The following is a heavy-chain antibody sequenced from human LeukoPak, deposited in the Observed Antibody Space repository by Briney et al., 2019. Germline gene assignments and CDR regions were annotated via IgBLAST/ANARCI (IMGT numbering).Heavy chain of an antibody. CDR2: IRYDGSNK. CDR1: GFTFSSYG. J-gene: IGHJ4*02. CDR3: ASLGVLADYGDYLGIRYYFDSYFDY. D-gene: IGHD4-17*01. Sequence: GGSLRLSCAASGFTFSSYGMHWVRQAPGKGLEWVAFIRYDGSNKYYADSVKGRFTISRDNSKNTLYLQMNSLRAEDTAVYYCASLGVLADYGDYLGIRYYFDSYFDYWGQGTLVTVSS. V-gene: IGHV3-30*02.